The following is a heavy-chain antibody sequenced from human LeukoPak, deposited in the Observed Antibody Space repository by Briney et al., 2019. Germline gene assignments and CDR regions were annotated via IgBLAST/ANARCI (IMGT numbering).Heavy chain of an antibody. D-gene: IGHD1-26*01. Sequence: GGSLRLSCAASGFTVSSNYMSWVRQAPGKGLEWVSAISGSGGSTYYADSVKGRFTISRDNSKNTLYLQMNSLRVEDTAVYYCAKGARWELPFDYWGQGTLVTVSS. CDR1: GFTVSSNY. J-gene: IGHJ4*02. CDR2: ISGSGGST. CDR3: AKGARWELPFDY. V-gene: IGHV3-23*01.